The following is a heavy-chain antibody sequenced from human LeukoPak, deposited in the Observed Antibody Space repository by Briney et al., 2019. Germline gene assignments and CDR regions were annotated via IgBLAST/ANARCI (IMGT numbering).Heavy chain of an antibody. D-gene: IGHD5-18*01. CDR3: AKAGSGYNYGGFV. CDR1: GFTFSSYA. V-gene: IGHV3-23*01. J-gene: IGHJ4*02. CDR2: ISSGGGSA. Sequence: PGGSLRLSCAASGFTFSSYAMSWVRQAPGKGLGWVSSISSGGGSANYADSVKGRFTISRDNSKNTVYLQMNSLRAEDTAVYYCAKAGSGYNYGGFVWGQGTLVTVSS.